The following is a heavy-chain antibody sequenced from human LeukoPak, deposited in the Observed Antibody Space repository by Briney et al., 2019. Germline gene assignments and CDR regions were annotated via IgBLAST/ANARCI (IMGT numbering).Heavy chain of an antibody. D-gene: IGHD3-10*01. CDR1: GFTFTDYY. J-gene: IGHJ4*02. CDR3: AREYYYGSGTVDY. CDR2: ISSSGSTI. V-gene: IGHV3-11*01. Sequence: GGSLRLSCAASGFTFTDYYMSWIRQAPGKGLEWVSYISSSGSTIYYADSVKGRFTISRGNAKNSLYLQMNSLRAEDTAVYYCAREYYYGSGTVDYWGQGTLVTVSS.